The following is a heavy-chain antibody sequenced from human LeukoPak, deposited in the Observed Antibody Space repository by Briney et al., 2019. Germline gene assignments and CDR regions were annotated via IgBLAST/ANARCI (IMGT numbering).Heavy chain of an antibody. D-gene: IGHD1-26*01. CDR3: ARRSGSYFHYYYYYMDV. J-gene: IGHJ6*03. CDR1: GSTVSSNY. Sequence: GGSLRLSCAASGSTVSSNYMSWVRQAPGKGLEWVSVIYSGGSTYYADSVKGRFTISRGNSKNTLYLQMNSLRAEDTAVYYCARRSGSYFHYYYYYMDVWGKGTTVTVSS. V-gene: IGHV3-53*01. CDR2: IYSGGST.